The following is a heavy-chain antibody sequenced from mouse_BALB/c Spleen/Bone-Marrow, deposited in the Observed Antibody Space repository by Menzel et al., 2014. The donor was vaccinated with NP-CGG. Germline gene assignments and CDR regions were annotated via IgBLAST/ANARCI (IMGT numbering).Heavy chain of an antibody. CDR2: IYPGDGDT. J-gene: IGHJ3*01. CDR1: GYAFSSSW. D-gene: IGHD1-1*01. Sequence: VQLQQSGPELVKPGASVKIPCRASGYAFSSSWMNWVKQRPGQGLEWIGRIYPGDGDTNYNGNFKGKATLTADKSSSTAYMQLSSLTSVDSAVYFCARTYGSSYFVYWGQGTLVTVSA. V-gene: IGHV1-82*01. CDR3: ARTYGSSYFVY.